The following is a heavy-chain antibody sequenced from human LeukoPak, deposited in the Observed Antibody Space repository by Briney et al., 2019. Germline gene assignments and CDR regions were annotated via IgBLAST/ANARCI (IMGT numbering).Heavy chain of an antibody. CDR2: IIPILGIA. V-gene: IGHV1-69*02. Sequence: SVKVSCKASGGTFSSYTISWVRQAPGQGLEWMGRIIPILGIANYAQKFQGRVTITADKSTSTAYMELSSLRSEDTAVYYCASTNSSSWYLRYYFDYWGQGTLVTVSS. CDR3: ASTNSSSWYLRYYFDY. CDR1: GGTFSSYT. D-gene: IGHD6-13*01. J-gene: IGHJ4*02.